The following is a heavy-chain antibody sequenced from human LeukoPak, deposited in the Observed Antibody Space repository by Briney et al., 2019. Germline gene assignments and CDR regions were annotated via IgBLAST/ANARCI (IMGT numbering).Heavy chain of an antibody. CDR2: IYHSGST. CDR1: GGSISSGGYY. D-gene: IGHD2-2*01. CDR3: ARPAHCSSTSCSNWFDP. Sequence: SQTLSLTCTVSGGSISSGGYYWSWIRQPPGKGLEWIGYIYHSGSTYYNPSLKSRVTISVDRSKNQFSLKLSSVTAADTAVYYCARPAHCSSTSCSNWFDPWGQGTLVTVSS. J-gene: IGHJ5*02. V-gene: IGHV4-30-2*01.